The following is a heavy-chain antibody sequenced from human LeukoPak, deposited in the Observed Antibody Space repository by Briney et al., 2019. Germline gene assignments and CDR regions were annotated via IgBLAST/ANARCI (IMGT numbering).Heavy chain of an antibody. D-gene: IGHD3-10*01. V-gene: IGHV4-34*01. J-gene: IGHJ4*02. CDR1: GGSFSGYY. CDR2: INHSGST. Sequence: PSETLSLTCAVYGGSFSGYYWSWIRQPPGKGLEWIGEINHSGSTNYNPSLKSRVTISVDTPKNQFSLKLSSVTAADTAAYYCARGSYYYGSGSHFDYWGQGTLVTVSS. CDR3: ARGSYYYGSGSHFDY.